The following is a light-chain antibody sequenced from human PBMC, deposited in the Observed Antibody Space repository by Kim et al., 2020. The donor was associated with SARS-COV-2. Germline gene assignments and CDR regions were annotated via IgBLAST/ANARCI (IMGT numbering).Light chain of an antibody. Sequence: SVGVRVTIACRASQSIGTRLNWYQQRPGKAPKLLIYAASSLQSGVPSRFSGSGSGTDFTLTISSLQPEDFATYYCQQSHSTPWLTFGGGTKVDIK. V-gene: IGKV1-39*01. CDR2: AAS. J-gene: IGKJ4*01. CDR3: QQSHSTPWLT. CDR1: QSIGTR.